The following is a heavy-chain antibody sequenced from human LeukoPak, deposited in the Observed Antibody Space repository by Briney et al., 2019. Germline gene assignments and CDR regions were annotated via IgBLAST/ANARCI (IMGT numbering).Heavy chain of an antibody. CDR1: GGSINSSSYY. V-gene: IGHV4-39*01. J-gene: IGHJ4*02. CDR2: IYYSGST. D-gene: IGHD6-19*01. CDR3: ARRSSSAWVFDY. Sequence: SETLSLTCTVSGGSINSSSYYWGWIRQPPGMGLEWIGSIYYSGSTYYKPSLKSRVTISVDMSKNQFSLRLTSVTAADTAVYYCARRSSSAWVFDYWGQGTLVTVSS.